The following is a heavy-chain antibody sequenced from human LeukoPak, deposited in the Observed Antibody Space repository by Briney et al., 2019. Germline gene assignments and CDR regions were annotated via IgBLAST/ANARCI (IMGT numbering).Heavy chain of an antibody. CDR2: IHHSGST. CDR3: ARDCMTYYYDSSGLNWFDP. V-gene: IGHV4-38-2*02. J-gene: IGHJ5*02. Sequence: SETLSLTCAVSGYSISSGYYWGWIRQPPGKGLEWIGSIHHSGSTYYNPSLKSRVTISVDTSKNQFSLKLSSVTAADTAVYYCARDCMTYYYDSSGLNWFDPWGQGTLVTVSS. D-gene: IGHD3-22*01. CDR1: GYSISSGYY.